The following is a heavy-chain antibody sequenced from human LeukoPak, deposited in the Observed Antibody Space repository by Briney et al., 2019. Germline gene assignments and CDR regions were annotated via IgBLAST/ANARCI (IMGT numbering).Heavy chain of an antibody. CDR2: INHSGST. V-gene: IGHV4-34*01. Sequence: SETLSLTCAVYGGSFSGYYWSWIRQPPGKGLEWIGEINHSGSTNYNPSLKSRVTISVDTSKNQFSLKLSSVTAADTAVYYCASGSSGWSYYFDYWGQGTLVTVSS. J-gene: IGHJ4*02. CDR3: ASGSSGWSYYFDY. CDR1: GGSFSGYY. D-gene: IGHD6-19*01.